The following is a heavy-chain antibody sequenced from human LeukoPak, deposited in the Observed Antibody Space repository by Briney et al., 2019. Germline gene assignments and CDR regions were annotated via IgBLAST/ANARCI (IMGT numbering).Heavy chain of an antibody. D-gene: IGHD1-1*01. V-gene: IGHV4-59*11. J-gene: IGHJ5*02. CDR1: GGSISSHY. CDR3: ARDLEITVGWFDP. CDR2: IYYSGST. Sequence: SETLSLTCTVSGGSISSHYWSWIRQPPGKGLEWIGYIYYSGSTNYNPSLKSRVTISVDTSKNQFSLKLSSVTAADTAVYYCARDLEITVGWFDPWGQGTLVTVSS.